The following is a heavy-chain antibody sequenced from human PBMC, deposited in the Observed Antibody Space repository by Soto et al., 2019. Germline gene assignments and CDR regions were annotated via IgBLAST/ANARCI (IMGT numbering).Heavy chain of an antibody. D-gene: IGHD6-13*01. Sequence: SKTLSLTCPVPGNSTSSNNYYCGWIRQPPGTGLDWSGTIYYSRTTFYTASLKSRVSICVVTSKNLFLLYLISVSAADTAVYYCARLLTAAAHAAYWGQGTLVTVSS. CDR2: IYYSRTT. V-gene: IGHV4-39*01. CDR1: GNSTSSNNYY. CDR3: ARLLTAAAHAAY. J-gene: IGHJ4*02.